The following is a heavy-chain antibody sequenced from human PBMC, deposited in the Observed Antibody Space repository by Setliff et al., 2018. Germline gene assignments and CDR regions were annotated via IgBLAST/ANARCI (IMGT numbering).Heavy chain of an antibody. CDR3: ARQGGDYYDGSGYPAASFDI. J-gene: IGHJ3*02. Sequence: SETLSLTCTVSGGSISSSSYYWGWIRQPPGKGLEWIGSIYYSGSTYYNPSLKSRVTISVDTSKNQFSLKLSSVTAADTAVYYCARQGGDYYDGSGYPAASFDIWGQGTMVTVSS. D-gene: IGHD3-22*01. CDR2: IYYSGST. V-gene: IGHV4-39*07. CDR1: GGSISSSSYY.